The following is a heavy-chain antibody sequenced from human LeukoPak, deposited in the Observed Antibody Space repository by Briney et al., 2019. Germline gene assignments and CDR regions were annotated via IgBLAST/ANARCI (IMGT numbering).Heavy chain of an antibody. Sequence: PGGSLRLSCAASGFTFSAYGMSWVRQSPRKGLEWVSGVSGADGTTYYADSVKGRFTISRDNSKNTLYLQMNSLRAEDTAVYYCAKDRSSIVVVVADTDGMDVWGQGTTVTVSS. V-gene: IGHV3-23*01. D-gene: IGHD2-15*01. CDR3: AKDRSSIVVVVADTDGMDV. J-gene: IGHJ6*02. CDR2: VSGADGTT. CDR1: GFTFSAYG.